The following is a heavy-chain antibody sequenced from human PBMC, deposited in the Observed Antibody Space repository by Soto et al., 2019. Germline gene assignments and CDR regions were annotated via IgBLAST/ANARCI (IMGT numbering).Heavy chain of an antibody. CDR3: ARVHLFYSSSGRGDYYYGMDV. D-gene: IGHD6-13*01. J-gene: IGHJ6*02. V-gene: IGHV6-1*01. CDR2: TYYRSKWYN. CDR1: GDSVSSNSAA. Sequence: SQTLSLTCAISGDSVSSNSAAWNWIRQSPSRGLEWLGRTYYRSKWYNDYAVSVKSRITINPDTSKNQFSLQLNSVTPEDTAVYYCARVHLFYSSSGRGDYYYGMDVWGQGTTVTVSS.